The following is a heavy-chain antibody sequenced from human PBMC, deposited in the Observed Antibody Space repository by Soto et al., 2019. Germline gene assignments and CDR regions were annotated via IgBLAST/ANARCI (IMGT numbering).Heavy chain of an antibody. CDR3: AREGERWLVPGHAFDI. D-gene: IGHD6-19*01. CDR2: IWYDGSNK. V-gene: IGHV3-30*04. CDR1: GFTFTTYA. J-gene: IGHJ3*02. Sequence: PGGSLRLSCAASGFTFTTYALHWVRLAPGKGLEWVAFIWYDGSNKYYADSVKGRFTISRDNSKNTLYLQMNSLRAEDTAVYYCAREGERWLVPGHAFDIWGQGTMVTVS.